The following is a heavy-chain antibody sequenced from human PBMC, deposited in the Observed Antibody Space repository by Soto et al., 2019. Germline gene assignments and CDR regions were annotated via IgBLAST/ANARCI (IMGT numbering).Heavy chain of an antibody. Sequence: LSLTCTVSGGSITSSYWSWIRRPPGKGLEWIAYIYDTGISGYTPSTSYNPSLKSRVTMSVDTSKSQFSLKLTSVTAADTAVYFCARGEDAFFYYGLDVWGQGITVTVSS. CDR1: GGSITSSY. J-gene: IGHJ6*02. CDR3: ARGEDAFFYYGLDV. CDR2: IYDTGISGYTPST. V-gene: IGHV4-59*01.